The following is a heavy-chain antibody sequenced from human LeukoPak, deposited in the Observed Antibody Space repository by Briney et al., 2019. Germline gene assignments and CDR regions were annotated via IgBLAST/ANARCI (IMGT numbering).Heavy chain of an antibody. D-gene: IGHD6-19*01. CDR1: GFTFSSYW. CDR2: IKQDGSEK. CDR3: ARPESGYSSGWYQYYFHY. Sequence: PGGSLRLSCAASGFTFSSYWMSWVRQAPGKGLEWVSNIKQDGSEKYYVDSVKGRFTISRDNAKNSLYLQMNSLRLQDTAVYYCARPESGYSSGWYQYYFHYWGQGTLVTVSS. V-gene: IGHV3-7*03. J-gene: IGHJ4*02.